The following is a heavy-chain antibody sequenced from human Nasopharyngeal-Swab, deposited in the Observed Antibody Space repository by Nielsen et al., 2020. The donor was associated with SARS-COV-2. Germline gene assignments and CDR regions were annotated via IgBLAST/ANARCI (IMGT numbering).Heavy chain of an antibody. Sequence: GESLKISCAASGFTFSSYDMHWVRQAPGKGLEWVSAIGTAGDTYYPGSVKGRFTISRENAKNSLYLQMNSLRVGDTAVYYCARGARSYDSSGHSAFDIWGQGTMVTVSS. CDR3: ARGARSYDSSGHSAFDI. CDR1: GFTFSSYD. J-gene: IGHJ3*02. D-gene: IGHD3-22*01. V-gene: IGHV3-13*01. CDR2: IGTAGDT.